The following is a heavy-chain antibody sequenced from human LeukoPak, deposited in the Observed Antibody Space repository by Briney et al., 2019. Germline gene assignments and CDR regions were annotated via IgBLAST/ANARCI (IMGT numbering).Heavy chain of an antibody. J-gene: IGHJ5*02. D-gene: IGHD3-9*01. V-gene: IGHV4-59*12. CDR1: GGSLSYYY. Sequence: PSETLSLTCTVSGGSLSYYYWTWIRKPPGKGLEWIGYIYYSGSTNYNPSLKSRVTISVDTSKNQFSLKLSSVTAADTAVYYCARDQGDILTGYKVDWFDPWGQGTLVTVSS. CDR3: ARDQGDILTGYKVDWFDP. CDR2: IYYSGST.